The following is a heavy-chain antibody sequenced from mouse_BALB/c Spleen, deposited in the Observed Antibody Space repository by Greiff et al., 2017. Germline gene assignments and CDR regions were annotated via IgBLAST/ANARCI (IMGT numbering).Heavy chain of an antibody. V-gene: IGHV3-2*02. CDR1: GYSITSDYA. D-gene: IGHD2-3*01. J-gene: IGHJ1*01. Sequence: EVQRVESGPGLVKPSQSLSLTCTVTGYSITSDYAWNWIRQFPGNKLEWMGYISYSGSTSYNPSLKSRISITRDTSKNQFFLQLNSVTTEDTATYYCARGGFYEGYFDVWGAGTTVTVSS. CDR3: ARGGFYEGYFDV. CDR2: ISYSGST.